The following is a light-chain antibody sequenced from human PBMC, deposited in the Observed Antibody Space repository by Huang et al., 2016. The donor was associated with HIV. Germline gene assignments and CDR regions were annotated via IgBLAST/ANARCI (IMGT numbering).Light chain of an antibody. CDR2: GAS. V-gene: IGKV3-15*01. Sequence: EIVMTQSPAILSVSPGERATLSCRASQSVSSNLAWYQQKSGQAPRLLIYGASTRATGIPARFSGSGSGTEFTLTISSLQSEEFAVYYCQQYNNWPPLTVGGGTKVEIK. J-gene: IGKJ4*01. CDR3: QQYNNWPPLT. CDR1: QSVSSN.